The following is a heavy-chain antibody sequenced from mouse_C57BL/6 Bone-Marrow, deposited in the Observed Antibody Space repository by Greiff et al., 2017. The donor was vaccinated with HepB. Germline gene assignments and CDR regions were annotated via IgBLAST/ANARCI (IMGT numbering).Heavy chain of an antibody. CDR3: ARLRRAWFAY. CDR1: GFTFSDYG. CDR2: ISSGSSTI. Sequence: EVKLVESGGGLVKPGGSLKLSCAASGFTFSDYGMHWVRQAPEKGLEWVAYISSGSSTIYYADTVKGRFTISRANAKNTLFLQMTSLRSEDTAMYYCARLRRAWFAYWGQGTLVTVSA. J-gene: IGHJ3*01. V-gene: IGHV5-17*01. D-gene: IGHD2-4*01.